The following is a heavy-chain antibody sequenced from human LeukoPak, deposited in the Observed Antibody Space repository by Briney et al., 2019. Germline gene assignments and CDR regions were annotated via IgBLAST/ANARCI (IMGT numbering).Heavy chain of an antibody. CDR1: GGSFSGDF. V-gene: IGHV4-34*01. Sequence: SETLSLTCAVYGGSFSGDFWSWIRQSPGKGLEWIGEINHGGSTTYNPSLKSRVTMSVDTSKNQFSLKVSSVTAADTAVYYCARVFDSGSQAYFYYMDVWGKGTTVTISS. J-gene: IGHJ6*03. CDR2: INHGGST. D-gene: IGHD3-10*01. CDR3: ARVFDSGSQAYFYYMDV.